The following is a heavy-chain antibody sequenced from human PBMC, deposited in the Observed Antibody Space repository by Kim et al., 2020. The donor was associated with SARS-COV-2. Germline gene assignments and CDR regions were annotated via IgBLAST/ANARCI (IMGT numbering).Heavy chain of an antibody. V-gene: IGHV3-30*04. D-gene: IGHD2-21*02. CDR1: GFTFSSYA. J-gene: IGHJ4*02. CDR3: ARSDCGGDCSFDY. Sequence: GGSLRLSCAASGFTFSSYAMHWVRQAPGKGLEWVAVISYDGSNKYYADSVKGRFTISRDNSKNTLYLQMNSLRAEDTAVYYCARSDCGGDCSFDYWGQGTLVTVSS. CDR2: ISYDGSNK.